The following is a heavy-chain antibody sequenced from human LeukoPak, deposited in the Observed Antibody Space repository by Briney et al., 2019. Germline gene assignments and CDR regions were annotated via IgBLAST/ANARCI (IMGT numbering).Heavy chain of an antibody. V-gene: IGHV4-39*01. CDR2: IYYSGST. CDR1: GGSISSSSYY. D-gene: IGHD6-6*01. Sequence: SETLSLTCTVSGGSISSSSYYWGWIRQPPGKGLEWIGSIYYSGSTYYNPSLESRVTISVDTSKNQFSLKLSSVTAADTAVYYCARSYSSSSGFWFDPWGQGTLVTVSS. J-gene: IGHJ5*02. CDR3: ARSYSSSSGFWFDP.